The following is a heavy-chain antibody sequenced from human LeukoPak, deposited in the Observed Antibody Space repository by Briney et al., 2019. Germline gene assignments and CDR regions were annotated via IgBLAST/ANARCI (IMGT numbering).Heavy chain of an antibody. CDR3: ARESQRYFDY. Sequence: GGSLRLSCAASGFTFSSYGMSWVRQAPAKGLEWVSIISGSGATTYYADSVKGRFTISRDNSKDTLYLQMNSLRAEDTAVYYCARESQRYFDYWGQGALVTVSS. CDR1: GFTFSSYG. CDR2: ISGSGATT. J-gene: IGHJ4*02. V-gene: IGHV3-23*01. D-gene: IGHD5-24*01.